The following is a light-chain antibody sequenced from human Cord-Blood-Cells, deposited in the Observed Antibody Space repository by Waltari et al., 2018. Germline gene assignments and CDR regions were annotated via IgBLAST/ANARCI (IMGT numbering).Light chain of an antibody. V-gene: IGKV1-39*01. J-gene: IGKJ1*01. CDR2: AAS. Sequence: DIQMTQSPSSLSASVGDRVTITCRASQSISSYLNWYQQKPGKAPKLLIYAASSLQSGVPSSVSGRGSETDSTLTISSLQPEDFATYYCKQSYSTPWTFGQGTKVEIK. CDR1: QSISSY. CDR3: KQSYSTPWT.